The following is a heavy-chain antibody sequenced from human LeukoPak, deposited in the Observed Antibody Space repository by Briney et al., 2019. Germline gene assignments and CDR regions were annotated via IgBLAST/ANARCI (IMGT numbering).Heavy chain of an antibody. D-gene: IGHD3-22*01. V-gene: IGHV3-9*01. Sequence: PGRSLRLSCAASGFTFDDYAMHWVRQAPGKGLEWVSGISWNSGSIGYADSVKGRFTISRDNAKNSLYLQMDSLRAEDTALYYCAKGGHGDYYDSSGYVWGQGTLVTVSS. CDR2: ISWNSGSI. CDR3: AKGGHGDYYDSSGYV. CDR1: GFTFDDYA. J-gene: IGHJ4*02.